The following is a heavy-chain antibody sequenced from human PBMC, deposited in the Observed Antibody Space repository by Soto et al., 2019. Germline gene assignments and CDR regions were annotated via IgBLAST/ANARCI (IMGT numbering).Heavy chain of an antibody. V-gene: IGHV3-33*01. CDR3: ARDQTDSGGYSDS. CDR2: IWNDGSNE. D-gene: IGHD3-22*01. CDR1: GFTFSSYG. J-gene: IGHJ4*02. Sequence: GGPLRVSCETSGFTFSSYGMHWVRQAPGKGLEWVAIIWNDGSNEYYADSVKGRFTISRDNSKNTLYLQVSNLRAEDTAVYFCARDQTDSGGYSDSWGQGTLVTVSS.